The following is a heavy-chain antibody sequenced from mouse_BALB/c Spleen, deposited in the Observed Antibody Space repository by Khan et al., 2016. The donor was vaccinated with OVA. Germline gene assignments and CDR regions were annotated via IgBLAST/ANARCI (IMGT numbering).Heavy chain of an antibody. CDR1: GYSFTSYW. CDR2: IYPGNSDT. D-gene: IGHD2-2*01. Sequence: VQLQQSGTVLARPGASVKMSCKASGYSFTSYWMHWVKQRPGQGLEWIGAIYPGNSDTSYNQKFKDKAKLTAVTSASPVYMELSSLTNEDSAVYCCTRWGYWFAYWGQGTLVTGSA. J-gene: IGHJ3*01. CDR3: TRWGYWFAY. V-gene: IGHV1-5*01.